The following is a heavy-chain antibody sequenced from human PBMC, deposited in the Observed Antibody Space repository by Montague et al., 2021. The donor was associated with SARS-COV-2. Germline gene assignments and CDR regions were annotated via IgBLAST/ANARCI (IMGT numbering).Heavy chain of an antibody. Sequence: SLRLSCAASGFTFSSYAMSWVRQAPGKGLEWVSVIHNGDGNTYYGDSVKGRFTISRDNSKNTLYLQMNSLRAEDTDVYYCAKAYSSSWWNWFDPWGQGTLVTVSS. CDR1: GFTFSSYA. D-gene: IGHD6-13*01. CDR2: IHNGDGNT. J-gene: IGHJ5*02. V-gene: IGHV3-23*03. CDR3: AKAYSSSWWNWFDP.